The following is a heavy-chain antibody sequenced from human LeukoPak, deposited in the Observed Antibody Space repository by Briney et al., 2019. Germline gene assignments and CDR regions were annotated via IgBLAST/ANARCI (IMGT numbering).Heavy chain of an antibody. Sequence: GGSLRLSRAASGFTFSSYAMSWVRQAPGKGLEWVSAISGSGGSTYYADSVKGRFTISRDNSKNTLYLQMNSLRAEDTAVYYCAKALEMATIFGLDYWGQGTLVTVSS. CDR1: GFTFSSYA. J-gene: IGHJ4*02. V-gene: IGHV3-23*01. CDR3: AKALEMATIFGLDY. CDR2: ISGSGGST. D-gene: IGHD5-24*01.